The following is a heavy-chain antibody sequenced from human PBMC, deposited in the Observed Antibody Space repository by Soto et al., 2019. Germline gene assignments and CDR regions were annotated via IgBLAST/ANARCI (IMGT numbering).Heavy chain of an antibody. CDR1: GYTFTSYD. Sequence: ASVKVSCKASGYTFTSYDINWVRQATGQGLEWMGWMNPNSGNTGYAQKFQGRVTMTRNTSISTAYMELSSLRSEDTAVYYCARVSSDPWGTYYDILTGYYPNRYYYYYYMDVWGKGTTVTVSS. CDR2: MNPNSGNT. J-gene: IGHJ6*03. D-gene: IGHD3-9*01. CDR3: ARVSSDPWGTYYDILTGYYPNRYYYYYYMDV. V-gene: IGHV1-8*01.